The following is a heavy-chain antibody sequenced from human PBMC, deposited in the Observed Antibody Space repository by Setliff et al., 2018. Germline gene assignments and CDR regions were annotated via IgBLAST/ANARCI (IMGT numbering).Heavy chain of an antibody. J-gene: IGHJ3*02. Sequence: LRLSCAASGFTFSSYGMHWVRQAPGKGLEWVAVIWYDGSNKYYADSVKGRFTISRDNSKNTLYLQMNSLRAEATAVYYCARTTIFGDLTGGFDAFDIWGQGTMGTVSS. CDR2: IWYDGSNK. D-gene: IGHD3-3*01. V-gene: IGHV3-33*08. CDR1: GFTFSSYG. CDR3: ARTTIFGDLTGGFDAFDI.